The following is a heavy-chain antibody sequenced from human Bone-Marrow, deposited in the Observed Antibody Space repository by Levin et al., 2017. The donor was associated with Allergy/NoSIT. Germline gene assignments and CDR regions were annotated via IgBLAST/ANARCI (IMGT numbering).Heavy chain of an antibody. J-gene: IGHJ3*02. D-gene: IGHD4-17*01. CDR3: ARELDDYGDFDAFDI. V-gene: IGHV3-48*03. Sequence: GGSLRLSCAASGFTFSSYEMNWVRQAPGKGLEWVSYISSSGSTIYYADSVKGRFTISRDNAKNSLYLQMNSLRAEDTAVYYCARELDDYGDFDAFDIWGQGTMVTVSS. CDR2: ISSSGSTI. CDR1: GFTFSSYE.